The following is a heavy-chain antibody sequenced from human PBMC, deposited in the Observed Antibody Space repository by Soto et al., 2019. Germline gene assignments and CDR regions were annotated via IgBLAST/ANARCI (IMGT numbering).Heavy chain of an antibody. V-gene: IGHV4-39*01. CDR1: GGSISSSPYF. CDR2: IDYRGTT. J-gene: IGHJ5*02. Sequence: PSETLSLTCTVSGGSISSSPYFWGWLRQPPGRGLDWFGSIDYRGTTYYNASLKSRVTLSLDTSKQHFHQKGNSLTAGDSAVYCCSRRARKWFDRWGQGYLVT. CDR3: SRRARKWFDR.